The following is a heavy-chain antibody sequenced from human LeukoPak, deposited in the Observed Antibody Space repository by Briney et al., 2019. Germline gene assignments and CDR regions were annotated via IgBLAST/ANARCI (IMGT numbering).Heavy chain of an antibody. CDR2: ISSRGSTI. D-gene: IGHD6-19*01. J-gene: IGHJ4*02. V-gene: IGHV3-48*03. CDR1: GFTFSSYE. Sequence: PGGSLRLSCAASGFTFSSYEMNWVRQAPGKGLEWVSYISSRGSTIYYADSVKGRFTISRDNAKNSLYLQMNSLRAEDTAVYCCARGSGWHFDYWGQGTLVTVSS. CDR3: ARGSGWHFDY.